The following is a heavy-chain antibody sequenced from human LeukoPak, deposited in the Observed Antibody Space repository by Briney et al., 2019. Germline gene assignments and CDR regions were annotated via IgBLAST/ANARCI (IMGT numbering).Heavy chain of an antibody. Sequence: GASVKVSCKASGYTFTSYDINWVRQATGQGLEWMGWMNPNSGNTGYAQKFQGRVTMTRNTSISTAYMELSSLRSEDTAVYYCAKVVPRKYQLLGNYYYYYMDVWGKGTTVTISS. CDR1: GYTFTSYD. CDR2: MNPNSGNT. CDR3: AKVVPRKYQLLGNYYYYYMDV. J-gene: IGHJ6*03. V-gene: IGHV1-8*01. D-gene: IGHD2-2*01.